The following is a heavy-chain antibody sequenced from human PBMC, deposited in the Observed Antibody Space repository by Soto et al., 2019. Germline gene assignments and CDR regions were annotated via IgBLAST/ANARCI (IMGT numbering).Heavy chain of an antibody. D-gene: IGHD3-22*01. V-gene: IGHV1-18*01. CDR3: ARESPYYDSSGYYAGAIDI. J-gene: IGHJ3*02. CDR2: ISAYNGNT. Sequence: GASVKVSCKASGYTFTNFGISWVRQAPGQGLEWMGWISAYNGNTNYAQNFQGRVTMTTDTSTSTAYMELRSLRSDDTAVYYCARESPYYDSSGYYAGAIDIWGQGTMVTVSS. CDR1: GYTFTNFG.